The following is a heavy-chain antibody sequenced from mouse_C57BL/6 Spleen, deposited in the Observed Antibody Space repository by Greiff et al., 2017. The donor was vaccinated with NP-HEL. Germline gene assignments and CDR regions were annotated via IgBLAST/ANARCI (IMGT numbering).Heavy chain of an antibody. J-gene: IGHJ1*03. D-gene: IGHD3-1*01. V-gene: IGHV1-78*01. Sequence: QVQLQQSDAELVKPGASVKISCKVSGYTFTNYTIHWMKQRPEQGLEWIGYIYPRDGSTKYNEKFKGKATLTADKSSSTAYMQLNRLTSENSAVYFCGRRGLNEYWDFDVWGTGTTVTVSS. CDR2: IYPRDGST. CDR1: GYTFTNYT. CDR3: GRRGLNEYWDFDV.